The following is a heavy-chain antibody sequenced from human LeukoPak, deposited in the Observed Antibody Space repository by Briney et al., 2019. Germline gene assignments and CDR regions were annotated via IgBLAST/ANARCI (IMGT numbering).Heavy chain of an antibody. D-gene: IGHD6-6*01. Sequence: SETLSLTCAVYGGSFSGYYWSWIRQPPGKGLEWIGEINHSGSTNYNPSLKSRVTISVDTSKNQFSLKLSSVTAADTAVYYCARASSIAVTNWFDPWGQGTLVTVSS. CDR2: INHSGST. CDR3: ARASSIAVTNWFDP. CDR1: GGSFSGYY. V-gene: IGHV4-34*01. J-gene: IGHJ5*02.